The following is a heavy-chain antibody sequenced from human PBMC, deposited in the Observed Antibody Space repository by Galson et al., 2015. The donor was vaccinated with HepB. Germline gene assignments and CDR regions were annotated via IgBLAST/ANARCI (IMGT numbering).Heavy chain of an antibody. CDR3: ARHGAEYYDILTGYLHYYYGMDV. V-gene: IGHV5-10-1*01. D-gene: IGHD3-9*01. Sequence: QSGAEVKKPGESLGISCKGSGYSFTSYWISWVRQMPGKGLEWMGRIDPSDSYTNYSPSFQGHVTISADKSISTAYLQWSSLKASDTAMYYCARHGAEYYDILTGYLHYYYGMDVWGQGTTVTVSS. CDR2: IDPSDSYT. J-gene: IGHJ6*02. CDR1: GYSFTSYW.